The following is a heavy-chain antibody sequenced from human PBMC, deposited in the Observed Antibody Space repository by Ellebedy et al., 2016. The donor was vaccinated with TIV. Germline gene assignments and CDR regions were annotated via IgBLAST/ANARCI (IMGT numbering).Heavy chain of an antibody. CDR2: ITWISNKR. D-gene: IGHD6-6*01. Sequence: GGSLRLXCAASGFTFGDYAMHWVRQTPGKGLEWVSGITWISNKREYAASVKGRFTISRDNAKNSLYLQMDSLRRDDTALYYCVKSSGAAQVFYHMDVWGKGTTVTVSS. CDR3: VKSSGAAQVFYHMDV. CDR1: GFTFGDYA. V-gene: IGHV3-9*01. J-gene: IGHJ6*03.